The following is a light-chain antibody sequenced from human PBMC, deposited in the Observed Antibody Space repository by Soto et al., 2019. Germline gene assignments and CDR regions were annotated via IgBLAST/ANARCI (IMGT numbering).Light chain of an antibody. CDR1: RDTNYR. J-gene: IGKJ1*01. Sequence: IQMTQSPSTLSASVGDRVTITCRAGRDTNYRLAWYQQKAGRAPKLLIYGASTLASGVPSRFSGSGSGTEFTLTLSSLQPDDSATYFCQRYNDKFGQGTKVDIK. V-gene: IGKV1-5*01. CDR3: QRYNDK. CDR2: GAS.